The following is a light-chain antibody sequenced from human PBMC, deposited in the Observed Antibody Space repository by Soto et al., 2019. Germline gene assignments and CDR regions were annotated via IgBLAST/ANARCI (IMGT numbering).Light chain of an antibody. CDR3: QQYQSFPRT. CDR2: AAS. Sequence: VLWMTQSPSLVSASTGDRVTISCRMSQGIGSYLAWYQQKPGKAPELLIFAASTLRSGAPSRFSGSGSGTDFTLTISSLQSEDFATYYCQQYQSFPRTFGQGTKVEIK. J-gene: IGKJ1*01. CDR1: QGIGSY. V-gene: IGKV1D-8*03.